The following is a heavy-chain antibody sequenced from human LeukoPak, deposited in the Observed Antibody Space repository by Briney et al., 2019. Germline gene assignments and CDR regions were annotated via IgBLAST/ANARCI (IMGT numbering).Heavy chain of an antibody. D-gene: IGHD2-15*01. CDR2: IYYSGST. CDR3: AREEQDCSGGSCDPLVDY. CDR1: GGSISSYY. Sequence: SETLSLTCTVSGGSISSYYWSWIRQPPGKGLEWIGYIYYSGSTNYNPSLKSRVTISVETSKNEFSLKLRSVTAADTAVYYCAREEQDCSGGSCDPLVDYWGQGTLVTVSS. J-gene: IGHJ4*02. V-gene: IGHV4-59*01.